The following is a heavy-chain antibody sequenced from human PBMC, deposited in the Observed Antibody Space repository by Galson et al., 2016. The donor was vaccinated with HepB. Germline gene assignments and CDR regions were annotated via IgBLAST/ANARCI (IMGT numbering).Heavy chain of an antibody. J-gene: IGHJ4*02. CDR3: AHVRDGLELYFDS. V-gene: IGHV2-5*02. Sequence: PALVKPTQTLTLTCSFSGVSANTSSLDVGWIRQPPGKAMEWLALIYWDEDKSYNPSLKNRLTITKDTSKNELVLTMTNMYPVDTATYFCAHVRDGLELYFDSWGQGTLVTVSS. D-gene: IGHD1-7*01. CDR1: GVSANTSSLD. CDR2: IYWDEDK.